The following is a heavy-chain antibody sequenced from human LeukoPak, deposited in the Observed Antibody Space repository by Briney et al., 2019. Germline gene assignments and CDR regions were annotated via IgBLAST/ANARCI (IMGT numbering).Heavy chain of an antibody. J-gene: IGHJ4*02. Sequence: PGGSLRLSCAASGFIFSNYAMNWVHQAPGKGLEWVSTICGSFGCTYHADLVKGRFSISRDNSKNMLYLQVNSLRVEDTAVYYCTKGRCSNPGCDSFDSWGQGTLVTVSS. D-gene: IGHD5-12*01. CDR3: TKGRCSNPGCDSFDS. CDR1: GFIFSNYA. CDR2: ICGSFGCT. V-gene: IGHV3-23*01.